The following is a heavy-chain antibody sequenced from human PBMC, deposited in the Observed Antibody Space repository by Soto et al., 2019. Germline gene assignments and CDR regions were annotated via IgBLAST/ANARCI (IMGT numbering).Heavy chain of an antibody. CDR2: IYYSGST. CDR3: ARGWMYYGSGSYFPYYGMDV. CDR1: GGSISSGGYY. D-gene: IGHD3-10*01. Sequence: SETLSLTCTVSGGSISSGGYYWSWIRQHPGKALEWIGYIYYSGSTYYNPSIKSRVTISVDTSKNQFSLKLGSVTAADTAVYYCARGWMYYGSGSYFPYYGMDVWGKGTTVTVSS. J-gene: IGHJ6*04. V-gene: IGHV4-31*03.